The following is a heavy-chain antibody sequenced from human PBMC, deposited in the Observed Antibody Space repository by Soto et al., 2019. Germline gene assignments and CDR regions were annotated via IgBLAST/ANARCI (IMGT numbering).Heavy chain of an antibody. V-gene: IGHV3-74*01. D-gene: IGHD6-19*01. J-gene: IGHJ4*02. Sequence: EVQLVESGGGLVQPGGSLRVSCAASGFTFSSYWMHWVRQAPGKGLVWVSRINSDGSSTSYADSVKGRFTISRDNAKNTLYLQMKSLRAEDTAIYYWARRGAVAGIHYRGEGTLVTASS. CDR2: INSDGSST. CDR3: ARRGAVAGIHY. CDR1: GFTFSSYW.